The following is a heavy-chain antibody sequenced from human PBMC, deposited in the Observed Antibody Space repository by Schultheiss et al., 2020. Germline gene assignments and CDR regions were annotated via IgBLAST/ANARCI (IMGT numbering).Heavy chain of an antibody. D-gene: IGHD3-16*01. J-gene: IGHJ4*02. CDR1: GFTFSRYW. CDR3: AREGEGDGTDY. V-gene: IGHV3-7*01. CDR2: INEDGGEK. Sequence: GGSLRLSFAASGFTFSRYWMSWVRRAPGKGLEWVANINEDGGEKYYVDSVRGRFTISRDNAKKALYLQMNSLRAEDTAVYYCAREGEGDGTDYWGQGTLVTVSS.